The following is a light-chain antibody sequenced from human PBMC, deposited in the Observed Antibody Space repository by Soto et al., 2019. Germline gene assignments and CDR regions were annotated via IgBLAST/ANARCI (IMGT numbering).Light chain of an antibody. CDR1: QSISSW. Sequence: DIQMTQSPSTLSASVGDRVTITCRASQSISSWLAWYQQKPGKAPKLLIYKASRLPSGVSSRFSGSESGTEFTLTISSLQPDDFATYYCQQYSGDSRTFGQGTKVDIK. CDR2: KAS. V-gene: IGKV1-5*03. J-gene: IGKJ1*01. CDR3: QQYSGDSRT.